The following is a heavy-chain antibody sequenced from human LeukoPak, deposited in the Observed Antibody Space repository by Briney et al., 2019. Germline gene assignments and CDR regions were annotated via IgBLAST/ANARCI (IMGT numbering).Heavy chain of an antibody. Sequence: PGGSLRLSCAVSGFTFSGYSMKWVRQAPGKGLEGVSYISSSSATIYHADSVKGRFTVSRDNAKNSLYLQMDSLRVEDTAVYYCATDREDYDSSGYSLSDAFDIWGQGTMVTASS. CDR2: ISSSSATI. CDR1: GFTFSGYS. J-gene: IGHJ3*02. D-gene: IGHD3-22*01. V-gene: IGHV3-48*01. CDR3: ATDREDYDSSGYSLSDAFDI.